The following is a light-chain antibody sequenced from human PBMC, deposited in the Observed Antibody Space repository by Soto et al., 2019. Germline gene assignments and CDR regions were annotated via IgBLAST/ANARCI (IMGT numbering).Light chain of an antibody. J-gene: IGLJ1*01. CDR3: CSYAATYVYV. V-gene: IGLV2-11*01. CDR1: SSDVGGYNF. CDR2: DVY. Sequence: QSVLTQPRSVSGSPGQSVTVSCTGTSSDVGGYNFVSWYQQHPGKAPKLMIYDVYKRPSGVPDRFSGSKSGNTASPTISGLQAEDEAVYFCCSYAATYVYVFGTGTKVTVL.